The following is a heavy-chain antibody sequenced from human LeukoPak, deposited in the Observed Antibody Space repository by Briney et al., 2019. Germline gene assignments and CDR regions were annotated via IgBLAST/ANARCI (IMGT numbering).Heavy chain of an antibody. V-gene: IGHV3-30-3*01. CDR2: ISYDGSNK. CDR1: GFTFSSYA. Sequence: GGSLRLSCAASGFTFSSYAMHWVRQAPGKELEWVAVISYDGSNKYYADSVKGRFTISRDNSKNTLYLQMNSLRAEDTAVYYCARDGDYYDSSGYYHPYFDYSGPGTLVTVSS. CDR3: ARDGDYYDSSGYYHPYFDY. D-gene: IGHD3-22*01. J-gene: IGHJ4*02.